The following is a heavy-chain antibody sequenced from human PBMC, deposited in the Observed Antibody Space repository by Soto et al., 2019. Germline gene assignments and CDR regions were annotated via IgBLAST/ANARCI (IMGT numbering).Heavy chain of an antibody. Sequence: QVQLVQSGAEVKKPGSSVKVSCKASGGTFSSYAISWVRQAPGQGLEWMGGIIPIFGTANYAQKFQGRVTINADESKSTAYMALSSLGTEDTAVYYCASHCGGDCYTAYYYYYGMDVWGQGTTVTVSS. V-gene: IGHV1-69*12. CDR2: IIPIFGTA. CDR1: GGTFSSYA. D-gene: IGHD2-21*02. J-gene: IGHJ6*02. CDR3: ASHCGGDCYTAYYYYYGMDV.